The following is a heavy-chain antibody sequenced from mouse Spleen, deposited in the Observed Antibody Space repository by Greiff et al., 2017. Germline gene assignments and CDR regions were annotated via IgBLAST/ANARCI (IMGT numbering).Heavy chain of an antibody. D-gene: IGHD1-1*01. CDR2: INPYNGDT. J-gene: IGHJ4*01. Sequence: EVQLQQSGLELVKPGDSVKISCKASGYSFTGYFMNWVMQSHGKSLEWIGRINPYNGDTFYNQKFKGKATLTVDKSSSTAHMELRSLTSEDSAVYYCARASYYYGSSPYAMDYWGQGTSVTVSS. V-gene: IGHV1-20*01. CDR1: GYSFTGYF. CDR3: ARASYYYGSSPYAMDY.